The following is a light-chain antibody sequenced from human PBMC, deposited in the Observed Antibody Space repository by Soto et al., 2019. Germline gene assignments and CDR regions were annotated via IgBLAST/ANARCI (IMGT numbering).Light chain of an antibody. V-gene: IGKV3-15*01. Sequence: EVVMTESPATLSVSQGESATLXXWASQSVNINLAWYYQKPGQAPRXIISEASTRATGIPARFSGGGAGTKFTLTISSLQSEDFAVYYCQQYGDWPATFGQGTKVDIK. CDR2: EAS. CDR1: QSVNIN. J-gene: IGKJ1*01. CDR3: QQYGDWPAT.